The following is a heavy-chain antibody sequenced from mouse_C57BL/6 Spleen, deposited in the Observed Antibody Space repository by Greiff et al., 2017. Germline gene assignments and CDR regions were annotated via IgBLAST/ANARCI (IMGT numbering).Heavy chain of an antibody. CDR1: GYAFTNYL. V-gene: IGHV1-54*01. J-gene: IGHJ2*01. CDR2: INPGSGGT. CDR3: ARTGSNYVFDD. Sequence: ESGAELVRPGTSVKVSCKASGYAFTNYLIEWVKQRPGQGLEWIGVINPGSGGTNYNEKFKGKATLTADKSSSTAYMQLSSLTSEDSAVYFCARTGSNYVFDDWGQGTTLTVSS. D-gene: IGHD2-5*01.